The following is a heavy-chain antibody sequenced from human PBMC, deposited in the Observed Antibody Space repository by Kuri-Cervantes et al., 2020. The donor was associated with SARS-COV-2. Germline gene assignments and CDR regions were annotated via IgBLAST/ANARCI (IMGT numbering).Heavy chain of an antibody. D-gene: IGHD3-10*01. V-gene: IGHV3-23*01. CDR2: ISGSGGST. CDR3: ARDRGVEWYYMDV. J-gene: IGHJ6*03. CDR1: GFTFSSYA. Sequence: GESLKISCAASGFTFSSYAMSWVRQAPGKGLEWVSAISGSGGSTYYADSVKGRFTISRDNSKNSLYLQMNSLRAEDTAVYYCARDRGVEWYYMDVWGKGTTVTVSS.